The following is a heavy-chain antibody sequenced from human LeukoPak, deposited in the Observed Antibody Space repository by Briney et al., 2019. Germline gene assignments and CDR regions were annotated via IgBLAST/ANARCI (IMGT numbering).Heavy chain of an antibody. Sequence: SETLSLTCTVSRGSLSNYYWSWIRQPPGKGLEWFGYIYSSGSTNYNPSLKSRVTMSVDTSKNQFSLKLSSVTAADTAVYYCARPLRDGYTAGAFDIWGQGTMVTVSS. V-gene: IGHV4-59*01. CDR1: RGSLSNYY. D-gene: IGHD5-24*01. CDR3: ARPLRDGYTAGAFDI. J-gene: IGHJ3*02. CDR2: IYSSGST.